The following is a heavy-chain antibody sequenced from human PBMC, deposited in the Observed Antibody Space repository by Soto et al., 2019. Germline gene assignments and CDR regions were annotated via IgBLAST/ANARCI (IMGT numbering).Heavy chain of an antibody. D-gene: IGHD5-12*01. Sequence: GGSLRLSCAASGFTFSSYGMHWVRQAPGKGLEWVAVISYDGSNKYYADSVKGRFTISRDNSKNTLYLQMNSLRAEDTAVYYCAKLRGYDADFDYWGQGTLVTVSS. CDR1: GFTFSSYG. V-gene: IGHV3-30*18. CDR3: AKLRGYDADFDY. J-gene: IGHJ4*02. CDR2: ISYDGSNK.